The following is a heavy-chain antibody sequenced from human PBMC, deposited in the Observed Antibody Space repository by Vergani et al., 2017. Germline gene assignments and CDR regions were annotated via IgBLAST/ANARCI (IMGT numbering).Heavy chain of an antibody. CDR2: ISPGGGST. Sequence: QVQLEQSGTEVRKPGASVKVSCKESGYTITSYYMHWVRQAPGQGLEWMGMISPGGGSTTYAQKFQGRVTMTTDTSTITVYMELSSLRSEDTAVYYCARDLAGWGQGTLVTVSS. CDR1: GYTITSYY. V-gene: IGHV1-46*01. J-gene: IGHJ4*02. CDR3: ARDLAG.